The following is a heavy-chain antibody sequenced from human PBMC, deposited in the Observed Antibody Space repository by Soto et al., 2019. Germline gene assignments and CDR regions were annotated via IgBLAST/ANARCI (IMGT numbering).Heavy chain of an antibody. CDR3: ARDSGYSSNWYSTH. V-gene: IGHV3-11*01. J-gene: IGHJ4*02. Sequence: PGGSLRLSCAASGFTFSDYYMSWIRQAPGKGLEWVSYISSSGSTIYYADSVKGRFTISRDNAKNSLYLQMNSLRAEDTAVYYCARDSGYSSNWYSTHWGQETLVTVSS. CDR2: ISSSGSTI. CDR1: GFTFSDYY. D-gene: IGHD6-13*01.